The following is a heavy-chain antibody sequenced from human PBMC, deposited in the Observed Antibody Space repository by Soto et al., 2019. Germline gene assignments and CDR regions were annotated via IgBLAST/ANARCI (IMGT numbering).Heavy chain of an antibody. Sequence: QVQLVQSGAEVRKPGASVKVSCKASGYTFSNYDINWVRQAPGEGLEWMGWMNRNSGNRGFWQKFQGSVTMTSHASISTACMELTSPPPYYTTVYFCSGGGYVARFPYYSYYMAVWGEGTKVPVSS. D-gene: IGHD2-2*01. J-gene: IGHJ6*03. V-gene: IGHV1-8*01. CDR2: MNRNSGNR. CDR1: GYTFSNYD. CDR3: SGGGYVARFPYYSYYMAV.